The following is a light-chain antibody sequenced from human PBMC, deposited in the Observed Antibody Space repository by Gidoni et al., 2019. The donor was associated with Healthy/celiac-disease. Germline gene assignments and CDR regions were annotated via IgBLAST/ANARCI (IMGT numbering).Light chain of an antibody. CDR1: QSISSY. CDR3: HQSYSTPAYT. J-gene: IGKJ2*01. CDR2: AAA. Sequence: IQITQSPSSLSASVGDRVTITCRASQSISSYLNWYQQKPGKAPKPLIYAAASLQSGVPSRFSGSGSETDVTLTISSLQPEDFSTYYCHQSYSTPAYTFGQGTKLEIK. V-gene: IGKV1-39*01.